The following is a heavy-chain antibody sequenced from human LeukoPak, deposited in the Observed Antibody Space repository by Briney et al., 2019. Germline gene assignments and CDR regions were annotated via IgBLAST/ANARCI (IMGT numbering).Heavy chain of an antibody. CDR2: IKQDGSEK. CDR1: GFTFSSYW. D-gene: IGHD5-18*01. J-gene: IGHJ4*02. Sequence: GGSLRLSCAASGFTFSSYWMSWVRQAPGKGLEWVANIKQDGSEKYYVDSVKGRFTISRDNAKNSLYLQMNSLRAEDTAGYYCARSAAMVTGRFDYWGQGTLVTVSS. CDR3: ARSAAMVTGRFDY. V-gene: IGHV3-7*01.